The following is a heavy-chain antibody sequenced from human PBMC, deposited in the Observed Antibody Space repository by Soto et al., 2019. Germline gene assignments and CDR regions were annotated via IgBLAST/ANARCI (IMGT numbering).Heavy chain of an antibody. V-gene: IGHV4-59*08. CDR2: IYYSGST. J-gene: IGHJ4*02. CDR1: GGSISSYY. D-gene: IGHD1-26*01. CDR3: ARHGTRISDFDY. Sequence: SETLSLTCTVSGGSISSYYWSWIRQPPGKGLEWIGYIYYSGSTNYNPSLKSRVTISVDTSKNQFSLKLSSVTAADTAVYYCARHGTRISDFDYWGQGTLVTVSS.